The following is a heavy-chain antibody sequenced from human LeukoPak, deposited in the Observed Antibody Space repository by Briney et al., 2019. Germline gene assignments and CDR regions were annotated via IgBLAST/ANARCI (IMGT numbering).Heavy chain of an antibody. J-gene: IGHJ5*02. V-gene: IGHV4-30-4*01. CDR2: IHYSGST. D-gene: IGHD3-10*01. Sequence: PQTLSLTCTVSGGSISSGDYYWSWIRQPPGKGLEWIGYIHYSGSTYYNPSLKSRVTISVDTSKNQFSLKLSSVTAADTAVYYCARGVYYYGSGRFDPWGQGTLVTVSS. CDR3: ARGVYYYGSGRFDP. CDR1: GGSISSGDYY.